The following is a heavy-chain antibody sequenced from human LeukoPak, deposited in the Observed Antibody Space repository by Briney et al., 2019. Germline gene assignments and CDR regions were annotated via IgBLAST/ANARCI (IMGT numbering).Heavy chain of an antibody. V-gene: IGHV3-48*01. CDR1: GFTFSSYS. Sequence: PGGSLRLSCAASGFTFSSYSMNWVRQAPGKGLEWVSYISSSSSTIYYADSVKGRFTISRDNAKNSLYLQMNSLRAEDTAVYYCARCSSGWYDYYYYGMDVWGQGTTVTVSS. J-gene: IGHJ6*02. D-gene: IGHD6-19*01. CDR3: ARCSSGWYDYYYYGMDV. CDR2: ISSSSSTI.